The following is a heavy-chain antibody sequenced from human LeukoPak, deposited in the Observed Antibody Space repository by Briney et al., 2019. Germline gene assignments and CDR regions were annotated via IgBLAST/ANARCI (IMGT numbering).Heavy chain of an antibody. CDR2: INVDGIYT. Sequence: PGPSLSPSCAAAASTVSRSWIRCVSQRPGNWRGWVSCINVDGIYTIHTRSVKGRFTISRDNAKTNVLLQMSSLRTQDTAVYYCARDRRCSGSDCTPGDDFDYWGPGTLVTVSS. CDR1: ASTVSRSW. V-gene: IGHV3-74*01. D-gene: IGHD2-15*01. J-gene: IGHJ4*02. CDR3: ARDRRCSGSDCTPGDDFDY.